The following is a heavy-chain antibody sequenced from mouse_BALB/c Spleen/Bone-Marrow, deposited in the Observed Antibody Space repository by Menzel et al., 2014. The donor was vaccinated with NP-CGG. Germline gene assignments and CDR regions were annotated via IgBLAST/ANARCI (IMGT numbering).Heavy chain of an antibody. Sequence: EVQLQQSGAELVRPGALVKLSCKASGFNIKDYYMHWVKQRPEQGLEWIGWIDPENGNTIYAPKFQGKASITADTSSNTAYLQLSSLTSEDTAVYYCAGGNYRFAYWGQGTLVTVSA. D-gene: IGHD2-1*01. CDR3: AGGNYRFAY. J-gene: IGHJ3*01. V-gene: IGHV14-1*02. CDR2: IDPENGNT. CDR1: GFNIKDYY.